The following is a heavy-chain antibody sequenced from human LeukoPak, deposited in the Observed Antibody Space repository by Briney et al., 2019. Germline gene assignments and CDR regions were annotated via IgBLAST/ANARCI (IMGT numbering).Heavy chain of an antibody. CDR2: IYHTGST. Sequence: SETLSLTCAVSGGSISSTNWWSWVRQPPGKGLEWIGEIYHTGSTNYNPSLKSRVTISVDKSKNQFSLKLDSMTAADTAVYYCARVTYYYDTSGYYGHYFDYWGQGTLVTVSS. V-gene: IGHV4-4*02. J-gene: IGHJ4*02. CDR1: GGSISSTNW. D-gene: IGHD3-22*01. CDR3: ARVTYYYDTSGYYGHYFDY.